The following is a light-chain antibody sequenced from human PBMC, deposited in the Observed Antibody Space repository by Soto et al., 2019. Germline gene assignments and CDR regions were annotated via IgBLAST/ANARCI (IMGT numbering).Light chain of an antibody. CDR2: AAS. Sequence: DIQMTQSPSSLSASVGERVTITCRASQSVSSYLDLYHQKPGKAPKLLIYAASSLQSGVPSSFSGCGSGIDFTLTSSSLQAEDFATYYCQQSYSTPWTFGHGTKVDIK. V-gene: IGKV1-39*01. CDR1: QSVSSY. CDR3: QQSYSTPWT. J-gene: IGKJ1*01.